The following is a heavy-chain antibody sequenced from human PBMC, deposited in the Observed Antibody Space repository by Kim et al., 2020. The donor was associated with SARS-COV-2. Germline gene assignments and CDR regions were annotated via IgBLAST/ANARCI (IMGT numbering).Heavy chain of an antibody. D-gene: IGHD4-4*01. CDR2: IYQSGGT. CDR1: GASISSCSYS. CDR3: ARGPYSDYFDY. V-gene: IGHV4-30-2*06. J-gene: IGHJ4*02. Sequence: SETLSLTCDVSGASISSCSYSWSWIRQSPGQGLEWIASIYQSGGTYYTPSLKSRLSISMDRSRNRFSLTLTSVTAADTAVYYCARGPYSDYFDYWGQGTL.